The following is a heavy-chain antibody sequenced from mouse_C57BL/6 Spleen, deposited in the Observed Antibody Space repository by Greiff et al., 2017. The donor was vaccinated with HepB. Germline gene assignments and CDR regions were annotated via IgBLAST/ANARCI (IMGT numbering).Heavy chain of an antibody. D-gene: IGHD1-1*01. Sequence: VQLQQSGPELVKPGASVKISCKASGYAFSSSWMNWVKQRPGKGLEWIGRIYPGDGDTNYNGKFKGKATLTADKSSSTAYMQLSSLTSEDSAVYFCARGYYGYYFDYWGQGTTLTVSS. CDR1: GYAFSSSW. CDR3: ARGYYGYYFDY. V-gene: IGHV1-82*01. CDR2: IYPGDGDT. J-gene: IGHJ2*01.